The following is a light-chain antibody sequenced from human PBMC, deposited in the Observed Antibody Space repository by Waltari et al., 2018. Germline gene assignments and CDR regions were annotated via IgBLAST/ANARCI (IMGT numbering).Light chain of an antibody. CDR3: SSRELSGHVV. CDR2: CKN. CDR1: ILRTYY. J-gene: IGLJ2*01. V-gene: IGLV3-19*01. Sequence: SSDLTQDPDVSVALGQTVRITCQGDILRTYYGTWCRQKPGQAPELVIYCKNNRPSGIPDRFSASSSENTASLIITGAQAEDEADYYCSSRELSGHVVFGGGTRLTVL.